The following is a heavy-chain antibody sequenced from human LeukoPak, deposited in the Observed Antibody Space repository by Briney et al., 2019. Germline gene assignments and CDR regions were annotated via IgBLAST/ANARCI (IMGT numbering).Heavy chain of an antibody. D-gene: IGHD4-11*01. CDR1: GFTFSSYG. J-gene: IGHJ5*02. Sequence: PGRSLRLSCAASGFTFSSYGMYWVRQAPGKGLEWVAFISYDGSNKFYGDSVKGRFTISRDNSKNTLYLQMNSLRAEDTAVYYCAKEPKLVTQNWFDPWGQGTLVTVSS. CDR2: ISYDGSNK. V-gene: IGHV3-30*18. CDR3: AKEPKLVTQNWFDP.